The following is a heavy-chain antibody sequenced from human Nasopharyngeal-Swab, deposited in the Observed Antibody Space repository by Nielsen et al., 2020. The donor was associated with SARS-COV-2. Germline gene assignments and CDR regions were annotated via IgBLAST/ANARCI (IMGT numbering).Heavy chain of an antibody. V-gene: IGHV3-23*01. Sequence: GESLKISCAASGFTFSTYAMTWVRQTPGRGLEWVSTISVSGDYTYYADSAKGRFSISRDNSKSTLYLQINSLRAEDTAVYYCAKHAAYTNSWHHFDYWGQGTLVTVSS. D-gene: IGHD6-13*01. CDR1: GFTFSTYA. J-gene: IGHJ4*02. CDR2: ISVSGDYT. CDR3: AKHAAYTNSWHHFDY.